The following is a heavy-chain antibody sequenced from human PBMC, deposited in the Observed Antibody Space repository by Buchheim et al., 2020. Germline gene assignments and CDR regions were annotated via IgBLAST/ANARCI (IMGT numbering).Heavy chain of an antibody. CDR2: ISYDGRSE. CDR1: GFTFSSYA. D-gene: IGHD1-7*01. J-gene: IGHJ4*02. CDR3: AREDGELYFDY. Sequence: QVQLVESGGGVVQPGRSLRLSCAASGFTFSSYAMHWVRHAPGKGLEWVAVISYDGRSENYVDSVKGRFTISRDNSEKTLYLQMNSLRVEYTAVYYCAREDGELYFDYWGQGTL. V-gene: IGHV3-30*04.